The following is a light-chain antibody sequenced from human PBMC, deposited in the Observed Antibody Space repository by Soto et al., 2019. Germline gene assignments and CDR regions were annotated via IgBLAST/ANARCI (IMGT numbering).Light chain of an antibody. CDR3: QYYGSSVFT. Sequence: EIVLTQSPGTLSLSPGERATLSCRASQSVSSSYFAWYQPKPAQVPRLLIYCASRRATGTPDRVRGSWSGPDFTLTISGLQPEDLAVYYCQYYGSSVFTFGARTKVDIK. J-gene: IGKJ3*01. CDR1: QSVSSSY. CDR2: CAS. V-gene: IGKV3-20*01.